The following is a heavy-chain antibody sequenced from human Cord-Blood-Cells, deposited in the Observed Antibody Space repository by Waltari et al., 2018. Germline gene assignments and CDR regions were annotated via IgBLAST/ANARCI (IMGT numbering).Heavy chain of an antibody. V-gene: IGHV3-15*01. J-gene: IGHJ4*02. Sequence: GLEWVGRIKSKTDSGTTDYAAPVKGRFTISRDDSKNTLYLQMNSLKTEDTAVYYCTTDLPSSSWYYWGQGTLVTVAS. CDR2: IKSKTDSGTT. D-gene: IGHD6-13*01. CDR3: TTDLPSSSWYY.